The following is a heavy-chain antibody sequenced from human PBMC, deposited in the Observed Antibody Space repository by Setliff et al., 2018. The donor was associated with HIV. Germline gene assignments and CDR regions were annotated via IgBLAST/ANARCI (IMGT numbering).Heavy chain of an antibody. CDR2: INPYSGGT. D-gene: IGHD3-10*01. Sequence: ASVKVSCKASGYTFTAHYIHWVRQAPGQGLEWMGWINPYSGGTNSAQNFQGWVTMTRDTYITTAYMELSRLTSDDTALYFCVREVRAAYKGPLWFGQSDPRPDTFDIWGQGTMGTVS. V-gene: IGHV1-2*04. CDR1: GYTFTAHY. J-gene: IGHJ3*02. CDR3: VREVRAAYKGPLWFGQSDPRPDTFDI.